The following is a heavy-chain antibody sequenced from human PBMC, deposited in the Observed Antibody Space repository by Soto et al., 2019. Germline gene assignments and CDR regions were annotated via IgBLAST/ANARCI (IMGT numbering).Heavy chain of an antibody. CDR3: ATSKKGQFESDTTFFDY. Sequence: QLQLQESGPGLVQPSETLSLTCTVSGGSICRSAYWWHWIRPPPGKGLEGIGNIKYSGDTYYSPSLSSRVTLSADTSESQFSLRLTSVTVADTAVYFCATSKKGQFESDTTFFDYWGQGILVTVSS. CDR2: IKYSGDT. V-gene: IGHV4-39*01. D-gene: IGHD3-16*01. J-gene: IGHJ4*02. CDR1: GGSICRSAYW.